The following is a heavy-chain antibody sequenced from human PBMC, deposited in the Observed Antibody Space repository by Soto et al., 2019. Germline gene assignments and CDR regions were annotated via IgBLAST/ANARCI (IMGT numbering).Heavy chain of an antibody. CDR2: FYYGGSP. D-gene: IGHD2-15*01. J-gene: IGHJ4*02. Sequence: PSETLSLTCTVSGGSISSSTYYWGWIRQPPGKGLEWIGNFYYGGSPYYNPSLKSRVTISVDTSENQFSLKVTSVTAADTAVYYCARLSLLDANSDYWGQGTLGTVSA. CDR3: ARLSLLDANSDY. CDR1: GGSISSSTYY. V-gene: IGHV4-39*01.